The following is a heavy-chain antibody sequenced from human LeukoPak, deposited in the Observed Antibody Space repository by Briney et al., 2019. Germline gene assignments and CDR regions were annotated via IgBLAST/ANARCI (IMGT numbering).Heavy chain of an antibody. V-gene: IGHV3-53*05. Sequence: PGGSLRLSCAASGFTVSNTYTSWVRQAPGKGLEWVSIIYSGGGTYYADSVKGRFTISRDNSKNTLYLQMSSLRAEDTAVFYCVRGRLSTGDYWGQGTLVTVSS. J-gene: IGHJ4*02. D-gene: IGHD4-17*01. CDR3: VRGRLSTGDY. CDR2: IYSGGGT. CDR1: GFTVSNTY.